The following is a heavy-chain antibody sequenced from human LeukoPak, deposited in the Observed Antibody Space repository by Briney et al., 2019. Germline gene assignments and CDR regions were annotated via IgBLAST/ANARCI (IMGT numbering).Heavy chain of an antibody. Sequence: SSQTLSLTCTVSGGSISSGGYYWSWIRQPPGKGLEWIGYIYHSGSTYYNPSLKSRVTISVDRSKNQFSLKLSSVTAADTAVYYCARDSFCSSTSCHYRHWGQGTLVTVSS. J-gene: IGHJ4*02. CDR2: IYHSGST. CDR3: ARDSFCSSTSCHYRH. V-gene: IGHV4-30-2*01. D-gene: IGHD2-2*01. CDR1: GGSISSGGYY.